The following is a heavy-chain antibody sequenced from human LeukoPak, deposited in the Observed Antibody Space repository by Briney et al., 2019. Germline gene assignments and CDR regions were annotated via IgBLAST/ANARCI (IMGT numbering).Heavy chain of an antibody. CDR1: GFTFSSYG. CDR2: IWYDGSNK. J-gene: IGHJ6*02. CDR3: ARGSGYSYEKYYYYGMDV. D-gene: IGHD5-18*01. Sequence: GRSLRISCAASGFTFSSYGMHWVRQAPGKGLEWVAVIWYDGSNKYYADSVKGRFTISRDNSKNTLYLQMNSLRAEDTAVYYCARGSGYSYEKYYYYGMDVWGQGTTVTVSS. V-gene: IGHV3-33*01.